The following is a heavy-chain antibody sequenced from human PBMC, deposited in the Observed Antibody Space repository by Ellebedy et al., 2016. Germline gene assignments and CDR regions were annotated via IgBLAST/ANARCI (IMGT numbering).Heavy chain of an antibody. V-gene: IGHV1-18*01. J-gene: IGHJ4*02. CDR2: MNPHSDNT. D-gene: IGHD6-19*01. Sequence: ASVKVSCXASGDTLTSYDISWVRQAPGQGLGRMGWMNPHSDNTDYAQKLQGRVTMTTDTSTSTAYMELRSLRSDDTAVYYCARDGGIAVADVDYWGQGTLVTVSS. CDR1: GDTLTSYD. CDR3: ARDGGIAVADVDY.